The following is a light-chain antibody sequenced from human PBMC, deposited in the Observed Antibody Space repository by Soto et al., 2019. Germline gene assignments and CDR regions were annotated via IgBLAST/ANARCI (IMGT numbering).Light chain of an antibody. J-gene: IGLJ3*02. V-gene: IGLV6-57*04. Sequence: NFMLTQPLSVSESPGKTVTSSCSRRGGGIVSSTVQWYQQRPGSAPTTVIYEHNQRPSGVPDRFSGSIDRSSNSDSLTISGLATEDEADYYCQSSDTYNVVLGGGTKLTVL. CDR3: QSSDTYNVV. CDR1: GGGIVSST. CDR2: EHN.